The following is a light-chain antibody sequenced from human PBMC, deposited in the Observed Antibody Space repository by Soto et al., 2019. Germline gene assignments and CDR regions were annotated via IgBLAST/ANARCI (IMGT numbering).Light chain of an antibody. CDR3: QVWDSGNDHWV. CDR2: DDN. Sequence: SYELTQPPSVSVAPGQTARITCGGNNIGGKRVHWYQQKPGQDPVLVVYDDNDRPSGIPERFSGSNSGNTATLTISRVEAGDEADYYCQVWDSGNDHWVFGGGTKVTVL. J-gene: IGLJ3*02. V-gene: IGLV3-21*02. CDR1: NIGGKR.